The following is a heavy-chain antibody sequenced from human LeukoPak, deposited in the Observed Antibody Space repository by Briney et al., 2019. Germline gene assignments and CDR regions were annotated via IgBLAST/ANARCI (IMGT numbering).Heavy chain of an antibody. CDR3: ARGSTNQIDY. Sequence: ASVKVSCKASGYTFTDYLMNWVRQAPGQGLEWMGWINPKSGGTVYAQKFQGRVTMTRDTSSSTAYMELSRLRSDDTAVYYCARGSTNQIDYWGQGTLVTVSS. CDR2: INPKSGGT. CDR1: GYTFTDYL. J-gene: IGHJ4*02. D-gene: IGHD2-8*01. V-gene: IGHV1-2*02.